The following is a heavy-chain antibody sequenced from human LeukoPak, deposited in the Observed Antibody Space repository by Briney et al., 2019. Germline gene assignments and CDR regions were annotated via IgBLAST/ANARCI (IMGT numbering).Heavy chain of an antibody. CDR1: GFTFSSYS. V-gene: IGHV3-21*04. CDR3: ARDPAGGAYDL. Sequence: NTGGSLRLSCAASGFTFSSYSMNWVRQAPGKGLEWVSSISSSSSYIYYADSVKGRFTISRDNAQNSLYLQMNNLRAEDTAVYYCARDPAGGAYDLWGHGTLVTVSS. J-gene: IGHJ3*01. CDR2: ISSSSSYI.